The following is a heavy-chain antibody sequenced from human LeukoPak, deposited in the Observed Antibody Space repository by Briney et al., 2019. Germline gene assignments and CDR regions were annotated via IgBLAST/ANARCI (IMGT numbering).Heavy chain of an antibody. Sequence: SVKVSCKASGGTFSSYAISWVRQAPGQGLEWMGGIIPIFGTANYAQKFQGRVTITAEDSTSTAYMQLSSLRSEATAVYYCASSSGSWYYFDYWGQGTLVTVSS. D-gene: IGHD6-13*01. J-gene: IGHJ4*02. CDR2: IIPIFGTA. CDR1: GGTFSSYA. CDR3: ASSSGSWYYFDY. V-gene: IGHV1-69*01.